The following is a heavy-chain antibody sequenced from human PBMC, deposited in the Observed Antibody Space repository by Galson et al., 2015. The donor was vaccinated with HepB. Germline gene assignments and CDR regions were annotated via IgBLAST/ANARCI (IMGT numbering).Heavy chain of an antibody. CDR1: GYSFTSSW. J-gene: IGHJ6*01. CDR2: IYPGDSDT. D-gene: IGHD5-24*01. CDR3: ARHRWVDYYYCYGMDV. V-gene: IGHV5-51*01. Sequence: QSGAEVKKPGESLKISCKGSGYSFTSSWIGWVRQMPGKGLEWMGIIYPGDSDTRYSPSFQGQVTISADKSISTAYLQWSSLKASDTAMYYCARHRWVDYYYCYGMDVWVQGTTVTVSS.